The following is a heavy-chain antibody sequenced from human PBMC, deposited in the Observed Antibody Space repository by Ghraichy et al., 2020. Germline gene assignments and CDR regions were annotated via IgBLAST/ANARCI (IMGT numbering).Heavy chain of an antibody. CDR1: GFTFSSYS. CDR3: APDPYYGMDV. Sequence: LSLTCAASGFTFSSYSMNWVRQAPGKGLEWVSSISSSSYIYYADSVKGRFTISRDNAKNSLYLQMNSLRAEDTAVYYCAPDPYYGMDVWGQGTTVTVSS. J-gene: IGHJ6*02. V-gene: IGHV3-21*01. CDR2: ISSSSYI.